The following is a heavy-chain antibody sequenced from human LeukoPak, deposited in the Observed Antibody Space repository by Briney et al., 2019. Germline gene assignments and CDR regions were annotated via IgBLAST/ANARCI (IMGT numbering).Heavy chain of an antibody. D-gene: IGHD3-3*01. CDR1: GFTFSSYW. CDR3: ARDVSPQSSPITVFGVVISPRVLGWFDP. CDR2: IKQDGSEK. V-gene: IGHV3-7*01. Sequence: HPGGSLRLSCAASGFTFSSYWMSWVRQAPGKGLEWVANIKQDGSEKYYVDSVKGRFTISRDNAKNSLYLQMNSLRAEDTAVYYCARDVSPQSSPITVFGVVISPRVLGWFDPWGQGTLVTVSS. J-gene: IGHJ5*02.